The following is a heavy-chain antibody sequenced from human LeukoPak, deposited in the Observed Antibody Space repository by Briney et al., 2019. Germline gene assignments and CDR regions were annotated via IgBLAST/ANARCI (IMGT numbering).Heavy chain of an antibody. V-gene: IGHV1-69*05. CDR3: AKAAARSHDAFDI. D-gene: IGHD2-2*01. CDR1: GGTFSSYA. Sequence: SVKVSCKASGGTFSSYAISWVRQAPGQGLEWMGGIIPIFGTANYAQKFQGRVTITTDESTSTAYMELSSLRSEDKAVYYCAKAAARSHDAFDIWGQGTMVTVSS. CDR2: IIPIFGTA. J-gene: IGHJ3*02.